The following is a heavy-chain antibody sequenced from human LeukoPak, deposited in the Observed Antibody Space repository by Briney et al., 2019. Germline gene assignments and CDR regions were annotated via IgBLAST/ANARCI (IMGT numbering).Heavy chain of an antibody. CDR1: GGSFSGYY. D-gene: IGHD2-2*01. Sequence: PSETLSLTCAVYGGSFSGYYWSWIRQPPGKGLEWIGEINHSGSTNYNPSLKSRVTISVDTSKNQFSLKLSSVTAADTAVYYCARAIVPNAFDIWGQGTIVTVSS. J-gene: IGHJ3*02. CDR3: ARAIVPNAFDI. V-gene: IGHV4-34*01. CDR2: INHSGST.